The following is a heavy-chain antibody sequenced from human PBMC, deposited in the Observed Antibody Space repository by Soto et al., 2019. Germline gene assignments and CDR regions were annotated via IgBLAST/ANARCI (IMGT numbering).Heavy chain of an antibody. CDR3: ARVLGRYCSGGSCYSATYYYYGMDV. Sequence: QVQLVQSGAEVKKPGASVKVSCKASGYTFTSYGISWVRQAPGQGLEWMGWISAYNGNTNYAQKLQGRVTMTTDTSTSTAYMELRSLRSDDTAVYYGARVLGRYCSGGSCYSATYYYYGMDVWGQGTTGTVSS. CDR2: ISAYNGNT. D-gene: IGHD2-15*01. V-gene: IGHV1-18*04. J-gene: IGHJ6*02. CDR1: GYTFTSYG.